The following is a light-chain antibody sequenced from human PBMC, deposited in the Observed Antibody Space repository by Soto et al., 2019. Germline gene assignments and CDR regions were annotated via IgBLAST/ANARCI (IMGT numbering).Light chain of an antibody. CDR1: SSDVGGYNY. Sequence: QSVLTQPASVSGSPGQSITISCTGTSSDVGGYNYVSWYQQPPGKAPKLMIYEVSNRPSGVSSRCSGSKSGNTASLTISGLQAEDEADYYCSSYTSSSTPSVFGTGTKVTVL. CDR2: EVS. V-gene: IGLV2-14*01. CDR3: SSYTSSSTPSV. J-gene: IGLJ1*01.